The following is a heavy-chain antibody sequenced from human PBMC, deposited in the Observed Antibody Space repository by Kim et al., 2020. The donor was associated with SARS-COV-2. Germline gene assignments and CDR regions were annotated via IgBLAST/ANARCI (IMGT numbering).Heavy chain of an antibody. D-gene: IGHD6-19*01. CDR1: GFTFSSYA. CDR3: ARDGIAVAGTWGENWFDP. Sequence: GGSLRLSCAASGFTFSSYAMHWVRQAPGKGLEWVAVISYDGSNKYYADSVKGRFTISRDNSKNTLYLQMNSLSAEDTAVYYCARDGIAVAGTWGENWFDPWGRGTLVTVSS. J-gene: IGHJ5*02. V-gene: IGHV3-30-3*01. CDR2: ISYDGSNK.